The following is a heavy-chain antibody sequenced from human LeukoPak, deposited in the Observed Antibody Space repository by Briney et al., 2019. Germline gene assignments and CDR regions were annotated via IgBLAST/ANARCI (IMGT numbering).Heavy chain of an antibody. CDR3: ARDPGYSRPSSYGYFDH. D-gene: IGHD1-26*01. V-gene: IGHV3-48*02. J-gene: IGHJ4*02. CDR2: ITSSSDSI. CDR1: GFTFSSYS. Sequence: GGSLRLSCAASGFTFSSYSMIWVRQTPGKGLECLSYITSSSDSIHYADSVRGRFTVSRDNAKNSLYLQMNSLRDEDTAVYYCARDPGYSRPSSYGYFDHWGQGTLATVSS.